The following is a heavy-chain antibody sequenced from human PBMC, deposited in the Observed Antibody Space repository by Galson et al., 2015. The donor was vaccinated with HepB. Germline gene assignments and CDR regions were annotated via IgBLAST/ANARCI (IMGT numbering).Heavy chain of an antibody. CDR3: ARNSGNNYRYFFKS. D-gene: IGHD1-26*01. Sequence: SLRLSCAAFGFTFSNFALSWVRQAPGKGLEWVSVIGGSSGTTYYADSVKGRFTISRDNSKNTLYLQMNSLRAEDTAVYFCARNSGNNYRYFFKSWGQGTLVTVSS. J-gene: IGHJ5*02. CDR2: IGGSSGTT. V-gene: IGHV3-23*01. CDR1: GFTFSNFA.